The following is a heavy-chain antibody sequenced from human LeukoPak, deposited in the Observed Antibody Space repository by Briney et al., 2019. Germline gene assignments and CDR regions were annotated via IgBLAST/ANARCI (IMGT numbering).Heavy chain of an antibody. J-gene: IGHJ4*02. CDR3: ASRDYYDSSGTCV. V-gene: IGHV1-2*06. CDR2: INPNSGGT. Sequence: ASVKVSCKASGYTFTGYYMHWVRQAPGQGLEWMGRINPNSGGTNYAQKFQGRVTMTRDTSTSTAYMELSRLRSDDTAVYYCASRDYYDSSGTCVWGQGTLVTVSS. D-gene: IGHD3-22*01. CDR1: GYTFTGYY.